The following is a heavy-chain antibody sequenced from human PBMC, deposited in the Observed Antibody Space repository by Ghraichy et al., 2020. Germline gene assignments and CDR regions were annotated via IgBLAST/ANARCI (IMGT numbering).Heavy chain of an antibody. CDR2: IHPTGTT. CDR1: VGSFNGYY. J-gene: IGHJ3*02. D-gene: IGHD3-9*01. V-gene: IGHV4-34*01. CDR3: ARGSPYYDVLTGYYFQPRAFDI. Sequence: SETLSLTCAVYVGSFNGYYWSWIRQPPGKGLEWIGEIHPTGTTNNSPSLKSRLTLLVDTSKNQFSLLLKSVTAADTAVYYCARGSPYYDVLTGYYFQPRAFDIWGQGTMVTVSS.